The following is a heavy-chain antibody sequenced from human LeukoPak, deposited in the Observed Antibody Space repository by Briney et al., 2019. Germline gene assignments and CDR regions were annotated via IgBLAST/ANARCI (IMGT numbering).Heavy chain of an antibody. D-gene: IGHD6-13*01. J-gene: IGHJ1*01. CDR3: ASPKINSWYGSYLQH. CDR2: IIPILGIA. Sequence: ASVKVSCKASGGTFSSYAISWVRQAPGQGLEWMGRIIPILGIANYAQKFQGRVTITADKSTSTAYMELSSLRSEDTAVYYCASPKINSWYGSYLQHWGQGTLVTVSS. V-gene: IGHV1-69*04. CDR1: GGTFSSYA.